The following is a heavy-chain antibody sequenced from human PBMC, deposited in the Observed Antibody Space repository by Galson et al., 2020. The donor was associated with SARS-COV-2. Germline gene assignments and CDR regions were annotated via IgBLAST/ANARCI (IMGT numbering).Heavy chain of an antibody. CDR1: GDSVSSNSAA. CDR3: ARSPFGTYRGYSGYDFFFDY. D-gene: IGHD5-12*01. CDR2: TYYRSKWYN. J-gene: IGHJ4*02. Sequence: SQTLSLTCAISGDSVSSNSAAWNWVRQSPSRGLEWLGRTYYRSKWYNDYAVSVKSRITINPDTSKNQFSLQLNSVTPEDTAVYYCARSPFGTYRGYSGYDFFFDYWGQGTLVTVSS. V-gene: IGHV6-1*01.